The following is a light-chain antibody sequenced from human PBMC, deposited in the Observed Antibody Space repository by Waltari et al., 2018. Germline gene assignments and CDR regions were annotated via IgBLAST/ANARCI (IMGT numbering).Light chain of an antibody. CDR2: QAS. Sequence: DIQMTQSPSTLSASVGDRVTISCRASQSINTWLAWYQERPGKVPNLLIYQASTLKSGVLSRFSGSGSGTEFTLTISSLQPDDFATYYCQQHNSYPITFGQGTRLEIK. CDR3: QQHNSYPIT. CDR1: QSINTW. J-gene: IGKJ5*01. V-gene: IGKV1-5*03.